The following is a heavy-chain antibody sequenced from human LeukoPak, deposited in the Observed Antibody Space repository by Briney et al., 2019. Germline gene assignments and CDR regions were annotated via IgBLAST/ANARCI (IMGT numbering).Heavy chain of an antibody. CDR1: GGSISSYY. Sequence: SETLSLTCTVSGGSISSYYWSWIRQPAGKGLEWIGRIYTSGSTNYNPSLKSRVTMSIDTSKNQFSLKLSSVTAADTAVYYCAREVELRPIMHNWFDPWGQGTLVTVSS. CDR2: IYTSGST. CDR3: AREVELRPIMHNWFDP. D-gene: IGHD1-7*01. J-gene: IGHJ5*02. V-gene: IGHV4-4*07.